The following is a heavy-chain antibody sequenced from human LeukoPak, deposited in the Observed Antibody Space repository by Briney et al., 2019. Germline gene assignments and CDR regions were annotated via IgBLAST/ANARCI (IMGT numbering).Heavy chain of an antibody. D-gene: IGHD3-10*01. CDR3: AKEHVLLRFGELLRGINWFDP. V-gene: IGHV1-2*02. Sequence: ASVKVSCKASGYTFTGYYMHWVRQAPGQGLEWMGWINPNSGGTNYAQKFQGRVTMTRDTSISTAYMELSRLRCDDTAVYYCAKEHVLLRFGELLRGINWFDPWGQGTLVTVSS. J-gene: IGHJ5*02. CDR2: INPNSGGT. CDR1: GYTFTGYY.